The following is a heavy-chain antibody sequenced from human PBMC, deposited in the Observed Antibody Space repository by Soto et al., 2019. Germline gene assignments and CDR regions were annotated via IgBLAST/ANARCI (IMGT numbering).Heavy chain of an antibody. CDR2: ISYDGSNK. J-gene: IGHJ4*02. D-gene: IGHD2-21*01. CDR3: ARGVEMAIDLSPDY. CDR1: GFTFSSYA. V-gene: IGHV3-30-3*01. Sequence: QVQLVESGGGVVQPGRSLRLSCAAYGFTFSSYAMHWVRQAPGKGLEWVAVISYDGSNKYYADSVKGRFTISRDNSKNTLYLQMNSLRAEDMAVYYCARGVEMAIDLSPDYWGQGTLVTVSS.